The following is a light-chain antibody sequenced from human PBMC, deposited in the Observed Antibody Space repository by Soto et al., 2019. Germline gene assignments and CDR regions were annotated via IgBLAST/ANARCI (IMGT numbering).Light chain of an antibody. CDR1: QSVSSY. Sequence: EIVLTQSPATLSLSPGERATLSCRASQSVSSYLAWYQQKPGQAPRLLIYDASDRATGIPARFSGSGSGTDFTLTISSLEPEDFAVYYCPQRTSWPPAYTFGQGTKLEIK. CDR3: PQRTSWPPAYT. V-gene: IGKV3-11*01. J-gene: IGKJ2*01. CDR2: DAS.